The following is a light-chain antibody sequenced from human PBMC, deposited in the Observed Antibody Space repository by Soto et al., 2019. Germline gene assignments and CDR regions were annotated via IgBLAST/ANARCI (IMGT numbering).Light chain of an antibody. CDR2: GAS. CDR1: QTISSSH. V-gene: IGKV3-20*01. J-gene: IGKJ1*01. Sequence: EIVLTQSPGTLSLSPGERATLSCRASQTISSSHLAWYQQKPGQAPRLLIYGASSRATDIPDRFSGSGSGADFPLTISRLKPEDFAVYYCQHYGSSLRTFGPGTKVEIK. CDR3: QHYGSSLRT.